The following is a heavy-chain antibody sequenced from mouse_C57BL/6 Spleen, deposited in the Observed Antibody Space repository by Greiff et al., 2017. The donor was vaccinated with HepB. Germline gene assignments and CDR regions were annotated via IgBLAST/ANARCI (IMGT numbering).Heavy chain of an antibody. CDR3: ARRGTTVVARGYFDY. CDR2: IYPGGGYT. Sequence: VQLQQSGAELVRPGTSVKMSCKASGYTFTNYWIGWAKQRPGRGLEWIGYIYPGGGYTNDNEKFKGKAILTADKSSSTAYMQFSSLTSADSAIHYCARRGTTVVARGYFDYWGQGTTRTVSS. J-gene: IGHJ2*01. D-gene: IGHD1-1*01. CDR1: GYTFTNYW. V-gene: IGHV1-63*01.